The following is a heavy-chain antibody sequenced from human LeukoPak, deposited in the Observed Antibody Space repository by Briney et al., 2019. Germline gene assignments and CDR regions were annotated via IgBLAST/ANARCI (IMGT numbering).Heavy chain of an antibody. CDR3: ARGPVVAATSRFDP. CDR1: GYIFTGYY. Sequence: ASVKVSCKASGYIFTGYYMHWVRQAPGQGLEWMGWINPNSGGTNYAQKFQGRVTMTRDTSISTAYMELSRLRSDDTAVYYCARGPVVAATSRFDPWGQGTLVTVSS. D-gene: IGHD2-15*01. V-gene: IGHV1-2*02. J-gene: IGHJ5*02. CDR2: INPNSGGT.